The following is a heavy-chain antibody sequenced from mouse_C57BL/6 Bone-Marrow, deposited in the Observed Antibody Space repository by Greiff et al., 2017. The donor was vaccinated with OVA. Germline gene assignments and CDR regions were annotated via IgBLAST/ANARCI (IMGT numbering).Heavy chain of an antibody. J-gene: IGHJ1*03. CDR3: ASYGYSYFDV. Sequence: VKVVESGAELVRPGASVKLSCKASGYTFTDYYINWVKQRPGQGLEWIARIYPGSGNTYYNEKFKGKATLTAEKSSSTAYMQLSSLTSEDSAVYFCASYGYSYFDVWGTGTTVTVSS. D-gene: IGHD1-1*02. CDR2: IYPGSGNT. V-gene: IGHV1-76*01. CDR1: GYTFTDYY.